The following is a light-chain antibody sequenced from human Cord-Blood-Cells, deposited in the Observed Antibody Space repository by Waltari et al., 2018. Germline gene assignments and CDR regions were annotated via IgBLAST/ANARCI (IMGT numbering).Light chain of an antibody. V-gene: IGKV1-39*01. J-gene: IGKJ1*01. CDR2: AAS. CDR3: QQSYSTPRT. CDR1: QSICSY. Sequence: DIQMTQSPSSLSASVGDRVTLTCRARQSICSYLNWYQQKPGKAPKLLIYAASSLQSGVPSRFSGSGSGTDFTLTISSLQPEDFATYYCQQSYSTPRTFGQGTRVEIK.